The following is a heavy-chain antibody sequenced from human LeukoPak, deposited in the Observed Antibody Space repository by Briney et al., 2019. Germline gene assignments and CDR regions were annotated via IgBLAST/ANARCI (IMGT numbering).Heavy chain of an antibody. CDR3: AKDYDFWSVRLNYFDY. Sequence: GGSLRLSCAASGFTFSSYAMSWVRRAPGKGLEWVSAISGSGGSTYYADSVKGRFTISRDNSKNTLYLQMNSLRAEDTAVYYCAKDYDFWSVRLNYFDYWGQGTLVTVSS. D-gene: IGHD3-3*01. V-gene: IGHV3-23*01. CDR2: ISGSGGST. J-gene: IGHJ4*02. CDR1: GFTFSSYA.